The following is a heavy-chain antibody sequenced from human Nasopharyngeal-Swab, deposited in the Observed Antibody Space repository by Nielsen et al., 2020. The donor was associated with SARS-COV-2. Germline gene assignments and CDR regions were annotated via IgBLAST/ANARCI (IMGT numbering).Heavy chain of an antibody. V-gene: IGHV1-2*02. CDR1: GYTFTGYY. Sequence: ASVKVSCKASGYTFTGYYMHWVRQAPGQGLEWMGWINPNSGGTNYAQKFQGRVTMTRDTSISTAYMELSRLRSDDTAVYYCARDVKYYYDSSGYWYFDLWGRGTLVTVSS. J-gene: IGHJ2*01. CDR2: INPNSGGT. D-gene: IGHD3-22*01. CDR3: ARDVKYYYDSSGYWYFDL.